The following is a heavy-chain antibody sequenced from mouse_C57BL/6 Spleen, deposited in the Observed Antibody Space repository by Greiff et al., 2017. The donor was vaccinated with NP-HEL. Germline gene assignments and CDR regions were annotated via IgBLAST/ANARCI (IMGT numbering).Heavy chain of an antibody. D-gene: IGHD1-1*01. J-gene: IGHJ1*03. V-gene: IGHV1-52*01. CDR2: IDPSDSET. CDR3: ARWDTTGGYFDV. Sequence: QVQLQQSGAELVRPGSSVKLSCKASGYTFTSYWMHWVKQRPIQGLEWIGNIDPSDSETHYNQKFKDKATLTVAKYSSTAYMQLSSLTSEDSAVSYCARWDTTGGYFDVWGTGTTVTVSS. CDR1: GYTFTSYW.